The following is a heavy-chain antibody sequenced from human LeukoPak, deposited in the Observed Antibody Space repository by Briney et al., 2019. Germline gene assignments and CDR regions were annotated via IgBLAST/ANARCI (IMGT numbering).Heavy chain of an antibody. Sequence: GGSLRLSCVASGFTFSSYSMDWVRQAPGKGLEWVSSISSSSYIYYADSVKGRFTISRDNAKNSLYLQMNSLRAEDTAVYYCAGVVPAADYYYYYMDVWGKGTTVTVSS. D-gene: IGHD2-2*01. J-gene: IGHJ6*03. CDR2: ISSSSYI. CDR1: GFTFSSYS. CDR3: AGVVPAADYYYYYMDV. V-gene: IGHV3-21*01.